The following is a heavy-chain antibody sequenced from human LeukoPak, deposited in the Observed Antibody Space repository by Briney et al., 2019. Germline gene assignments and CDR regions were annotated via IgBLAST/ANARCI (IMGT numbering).Heavy chain of an antibody. D-gene: IGHD1-26*01. CDR3: ARGAGRDTGGAFDY. CDR1: GGSINNY. Sequence: PSETLSLTCTVSGGSINNYWTWIRQPAEKGLEWIGRVYSSGITDYNPSLKSRVTMSVDTSKNQFSLKLTSVTAADTAVYFCARGAGRDTGGAFDYWGQGTLATVSS. V-gene: IGHV4-4*07. CDR2: VYSSGIT. J-gene: IGHJ4*02.